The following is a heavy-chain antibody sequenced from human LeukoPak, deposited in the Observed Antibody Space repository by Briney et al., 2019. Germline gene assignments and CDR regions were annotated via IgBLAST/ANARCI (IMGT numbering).Heavy chain of an antibody. J-gene: IGHJ6*02. CDR3: ARDPSYSSSSYYYYYGMDV. Sequence: SETLSLTCTVSGGSISRHYWSWIRQPPGKGLEWIGYIYHSGSTNYNPSLKSRVTISVDTSKNQFSLKVSSVTAVDTAVYYCARDPSYSSSSYYYYYGMDVWGQGTTVTVSS. D-gene: IGHD6-13*01. CDR2: IYHSGST. CDR1: GGSISRHY. V-gene: IGHV4-59*11.